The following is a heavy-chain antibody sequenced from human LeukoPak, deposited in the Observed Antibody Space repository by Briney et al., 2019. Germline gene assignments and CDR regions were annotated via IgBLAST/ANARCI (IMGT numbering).Heavy chain of an antibody. D-gene: IGHD1-14*01. CDR1: GYTFTSYD. Sequence: ASVKLSCKASGYTFTSYDINWVRQAPGQGLEWMAWMYPNSGNTGYAQKFQGRVTLTRNTSISTAYMELSSLRSEDTAVYYCAGRLASTEKYYMDVWGKGTTVTVSS. J-gene: IGHJ6*03. CDR3: AGRLASTEKYYMDV. V-gene: IGHV1-8*02. CDR2: MYPNSGNT.